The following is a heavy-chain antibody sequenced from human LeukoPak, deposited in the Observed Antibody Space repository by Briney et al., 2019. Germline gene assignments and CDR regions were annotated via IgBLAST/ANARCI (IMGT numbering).Heavy chain of an antibody. D-gene: IGHD1-14*01. CDR2: IYPGDSET. CDR3: AWRKYFSTWFEP. CDR1: GHSFTTYW. V-gene: IGHV5-51*01. J-gene: IGHJ5*02. Sequence: GESLKISCKGSGHSFTTYWIGWVRQMPGKGLEWMGIIYPGDSETQYSPSFQGQVTISVDKSINTAYLQWSSLKASDTAMYYCAWRKYFSTWFEPWGQGPRSPSPQ.